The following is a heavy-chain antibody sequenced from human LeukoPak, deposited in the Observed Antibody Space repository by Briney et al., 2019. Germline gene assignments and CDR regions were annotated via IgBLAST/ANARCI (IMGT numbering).Heavy chain of an antibody. V-gene: IGHV1-8*01. J-gene: IGHJ4*02. CDR2: MNPNLGNT. D-gene: IGHD6-6*01. Sequence: RASVRVSCKASGYTFSTHDINWVRQAPGQGLEWMGLMNPNLGNTAYAQKFQGRVTMTRNTSISTAYMELSSLRSEDTAVYHCARWIAVRSGFDYWGPGTQVTVSS. CDR3: ARWIAVRSGFDY. CDR1: GYTFSTHD.